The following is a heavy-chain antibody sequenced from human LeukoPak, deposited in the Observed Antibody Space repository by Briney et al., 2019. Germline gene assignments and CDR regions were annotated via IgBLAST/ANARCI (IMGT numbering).Heavy chain of an antibody. CDR1: GGSFSGYY. Sequence: SETLSLTCAVYGGSFSGYYWSWIRQPPGKGLEWTGEINHSGSTNYNPSLKSRVTISVDTSKNQFSLKLSSVTAADTAVYYCARVRPGSGYPHFDYWGQGTLVTVSS. D-gene: IGHD5-18*01. CDR3: ARVRPGSGYPHFDY. J-gene: IGHJ4*02. V-gene: IGHV4-34*01. CDR2: INHSGST.